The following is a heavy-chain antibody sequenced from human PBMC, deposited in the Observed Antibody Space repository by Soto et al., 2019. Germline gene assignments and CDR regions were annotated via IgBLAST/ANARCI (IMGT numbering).Heavy chain of an antibody. CDR2: ISSSSSYI. D-gene: IGHD6-6*01. CDR3: ARDLGYSSSSLNWFDP. V-gene: IGHV3-21*01. J-gene: IGHJ5*02. Sequence: GGSLRLSCAASGFTFSGYSMNWVRQAPGKGLEWVSSISSSSSYIYYADSVKGRFTISRDNAKNSLYLQMNSLRAEDTAVYYCARDLGYSSSSLNWFDPWGQGTLVTVSS. CDR1: GFTFSGYS.